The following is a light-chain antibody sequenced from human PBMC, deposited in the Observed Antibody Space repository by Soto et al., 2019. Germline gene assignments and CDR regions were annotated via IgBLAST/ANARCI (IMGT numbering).Light chain of an antibody. V-gene: IGKV3-20*01. CDR3: QQYGSSPPIT. J-gene: IGKJ5*01. CDR1: QTISSSY. CDR2: AAS. Sequence: ETVLTQTPGTLSLSQVERAILSCRASQTISSSYLAWYQQKPGQAPRLLIYAASSRATGIPDRFSGSGSGTDFTLTISRLEPEDFAVYYCQQYGSSPPITFGQGTRLEIK.